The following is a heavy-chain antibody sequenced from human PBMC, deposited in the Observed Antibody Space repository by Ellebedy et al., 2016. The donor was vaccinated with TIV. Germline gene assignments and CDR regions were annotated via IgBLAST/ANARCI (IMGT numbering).Heavy chain of an antibody. CDR2: ISAHNGNT. J-gene: IGHJ3*02. Sequence: AASVKVSCKASGHTIRNFGFIWVRQAPGRGLEGMGWISAHNGNTNYAQKIQGRGTMTTDTSTSTTFLELRSLTSDDTALYYCASGAHPGPFDKWGQGTMVTVSS. D-gene: IGHD3-16*01. CDR1: GHTIRNFG. CDR3: ASGAHPGPFDK. V-gene: IGHV1-18*01.